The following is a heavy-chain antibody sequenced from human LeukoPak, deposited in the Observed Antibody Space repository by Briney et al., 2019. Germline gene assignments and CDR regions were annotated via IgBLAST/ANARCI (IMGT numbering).Heavy chain of an antibody. CDR3: ARGGTIVPSDY. V-gene: IGHV4-39*07. J-gene: IGHJ4*02. Sequence: SETLSLTCTVSGGSISSSNYYWDWIRQPPGKGLEWIGTMYYSGSTNYNPSLKSRVTISIDTSKNQFSLKLSSVTAADTAVYYCARGGTIVPSDYWGQGTLVTVSS. CDR1: GGSISSSNYY. CDR2: MYYSGST. D-gene: IGHD1-26*01.